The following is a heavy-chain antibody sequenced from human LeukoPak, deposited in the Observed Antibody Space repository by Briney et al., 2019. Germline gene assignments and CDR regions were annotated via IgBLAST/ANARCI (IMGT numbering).Heavy chain of an antibody. CDR3: ARARSPISKYYVPAHFDY. J-gene: IGHJ4*02. Sequence: SETLSLTCTVSDVSISGFYWSWIRQPPGKGLEWIGYIYHSGSTYYNPSLKSRVTISVDRSKNQFSLKLSSVTAADTAVYYCARARSPISKYYVPAHFDYWGQGTLVTVSS. V-gene: IGHV4-59*12. CDR1: DVSISGFY. CDR2: IYHSGST. D-gene: IGHD3-3*01.